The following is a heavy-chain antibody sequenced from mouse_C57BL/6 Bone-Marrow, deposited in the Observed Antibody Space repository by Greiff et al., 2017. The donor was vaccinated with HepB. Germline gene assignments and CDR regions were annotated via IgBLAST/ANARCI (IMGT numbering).Heavy chain of an antibody. CDR2: ISSGGSYT. J-gene: IGHJ4*01. Sequence: EVKLVESGGDLVKPGGSLKLSCAASGFTFSSYCMSWVRQTPDKRLEWVATISSGGSYTYYPDSVKGRFPISSDNANNTLYLQMSSLKSEDTAMDYCARLGWRLLRSRDAMDYWGKVTSVTVSS. CDR3: ARLGWRLLRSRDAMDY. CDR1: GFTFSSYC. V-gene: IGHV5-6*01. D-gene: IGHD1-1*01.